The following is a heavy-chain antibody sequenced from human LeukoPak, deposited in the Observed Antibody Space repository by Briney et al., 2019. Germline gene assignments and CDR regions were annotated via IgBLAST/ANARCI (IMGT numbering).Heavy chain of an antibody. CDR1: GFTFDDYG. CDR2: INWNGGST. Sequence: GGSLGLSCAASGFTFDDYGMSWVRQAPGKGLEWVSGINWNGGSTGYADSVKGRFTISRDNAKNSLYLQMNSLRAEDTALYYCARDVSGSYYSYFDYWGQGTLVTVSS. J-gene: IGHJ4*02. D-gene: IGHD1-26*01. CDR3: ARDVSGSYYSYFDY. V-gene: IGHV3-20*04.